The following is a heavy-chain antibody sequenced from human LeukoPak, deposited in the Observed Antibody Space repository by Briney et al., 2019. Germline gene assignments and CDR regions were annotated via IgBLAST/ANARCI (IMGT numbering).Heavy chain of an antibody. Sequence: SETLSLTCTVSGGSISSYYWSWIRQPPGKGLEWIGYIYYSGSTNYNPSLKSRVTISVDTSKNQFSLKLSSVTAADTAVYYCARVCITIFGVAPHYYMDVWGKETTVTVSS. CDR3: ARVCITIFGVAPHYYMDV. J-gene: IGHJ6*03. D-gene: IGHD3-3*01. CDR2: IYYSGST. V-gene: IGHV4-59*01. CDR1: GGSISSYY.